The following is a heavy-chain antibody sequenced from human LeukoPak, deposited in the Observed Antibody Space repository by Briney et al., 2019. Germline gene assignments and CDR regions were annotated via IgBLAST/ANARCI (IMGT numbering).Heavy chain of an antibody. V-gene: IGHV5-51*01. D-gene: IGHD3-10*01. CDR1: GSTFTTYW. J-gene: IGHJ4*02. CDR2: IYPGDSDT. CDR3: ARLGSRFDY. Sequence: GESLKISCQCSGSTFTTYWIAWVRQMPGKGLEWMGIIYPGDSDTRYSPSFQGQVTISVDKSITTAYLQWSSLKASDTAIYYCARLGSRFDYWGQGTLVTVSS.